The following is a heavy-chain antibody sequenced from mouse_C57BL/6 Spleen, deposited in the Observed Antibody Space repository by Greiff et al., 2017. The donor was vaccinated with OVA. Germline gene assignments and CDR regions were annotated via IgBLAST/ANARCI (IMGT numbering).Heavy chain of an antibody. CDR3: TRSGYDYDVAY. CDR1: GFTFSSYG. V-gene: IGHV5-6*02. D-gene: IGHD2-4*01. J-gene: IGHJ3*01. CDR2: ISRGGSYT. Sequence: EVKLVESGGDLVKPGGSLTLSCAASGFTFSSYGMSWVRQTPDKRLEWVATISRGGSYTYYPDSVKGRFTISRDNAKNTLYLQMSSLKSEDTAMYYCTRSGYDYDVAYWGQGTLVTVSA.